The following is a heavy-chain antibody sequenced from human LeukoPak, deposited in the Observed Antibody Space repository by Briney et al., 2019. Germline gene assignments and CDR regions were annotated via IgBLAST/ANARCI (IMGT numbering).Heavy chain of an antibody. D-gene: IGHD3-22*01. CDR1: GGSISSCY. CDR3: ASESSGSYYNYFDY. V-gene: IGHV4-59*01. J-gene: IGHJ4*02. CDR2: VYYRGTT. Sequence: SETLSLTCTVSGGSISSCYWGWIRQPPGKGLEWIGYVYYRGTTNYSPSLKSRVTMSVDTSKNQFSLKLSSVTAADTAVYYCASESSGSYYNYFDYWGQGTLVTVSS.